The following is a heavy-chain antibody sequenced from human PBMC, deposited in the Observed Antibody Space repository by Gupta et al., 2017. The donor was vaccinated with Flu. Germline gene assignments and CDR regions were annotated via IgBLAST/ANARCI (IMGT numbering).Heavy chain of an antibody. J-gene: IGHJ3*02. V-gene: IGHV4-39*01. CDR1: GGSISSSSYY. Sequence: QLQLQESGPGLVKPSETLSLTCTVSGGSISSSSYYWGWFRRPPGKGLEWIGSIYYSGSTYYNPSLKSRVTISVDTSKNQFSLKLSSVTAADTAVYYCARGSLTSPKYYYDSSGSGYAFDIWGQGTMVTVSS. CDR3: ARGSLTSPKYYYDSSGSGYAFDI. CDR2: IYYSGST. D-gene: IGHD3-22*01.